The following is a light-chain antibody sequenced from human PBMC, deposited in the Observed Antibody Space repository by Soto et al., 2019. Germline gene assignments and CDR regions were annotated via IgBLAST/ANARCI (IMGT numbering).Light chain of an antibody. CDR1: SSDIGAYDY. V-gene: IGLV2-14*03. J-gene: IGLJ3*02. CDR2: SNN. CDR3: APWDDSLASHVFDGLVV. Sequence: QSALTQPASLSGSPGQSITISCTGTSSDIGAYDYVSWFQQHPGKAPKLLIYSNNQRPSRVPDRFSGSKSGTSASLAISGLQSGDEADYYCAPWDDSLASHVFDGLVVCGGGTQLTVL.